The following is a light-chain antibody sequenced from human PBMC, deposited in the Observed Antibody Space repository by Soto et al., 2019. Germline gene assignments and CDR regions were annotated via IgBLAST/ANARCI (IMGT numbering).Light chain of an antibody. V-gene: IGLV2-23*02. Sequence: QSALTQSASVSGSPGQSITISCTGTSGDVGSYYLVSWYQQHPGKAPKLMIYEVSKRPSGVSNRFSGSKSGNTASLTISGLQAEDEADYYCCSYAGSTTVVYGGGTKLTVL. CDR2: EVS. J-gene: IGLJ2*01. CDR3: CSYAGSTTVV. CDR1: SGDVGSYYL.